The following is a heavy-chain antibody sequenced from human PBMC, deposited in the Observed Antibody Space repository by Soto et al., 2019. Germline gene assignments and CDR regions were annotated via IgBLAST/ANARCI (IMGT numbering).Heavy chain of an antibody. V-gene: IGHV4-30-4*01. CDR2: IYNSGST. CDR1: GDSFSSGDYY. Sequence: QVQLQESGPGLVKPSQTLSLTCTVSGDSFSSGDYYWSWIRQPPGKGLEWIGYIYNSGSTFYSPSLQSRLTTSIDASKKQFSLNLSSVTAADTGVYFCAAFLGAFWYFAPWGRGTLVTVSS. J-gene: IGHJ2*01. CDR3: AAFLGAFWYFAP. D-gene: IGHD1-26*01.